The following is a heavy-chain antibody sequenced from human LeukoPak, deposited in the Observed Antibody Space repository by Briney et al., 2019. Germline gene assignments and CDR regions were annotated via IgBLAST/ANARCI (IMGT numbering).Heavy chain of an antibody. CDR2: IYYNGDT. J-gene: IGHJ6*03. Sequence: SETLSLTCSVSGGSITGYSWSWIRQTPGKGLEWIGYIYYNGDTHYNPSLNSRLSMSVDTPNKQFSLNLRSVTAADTAVYYCARGLTGPTVRYYYNYYMDVWGKGITVTISS. CDR3: ARGLTGPTVRYYYNYYMDV. V-gene: IGHV4-59*01. D-gene: IGHD1-1*01. CDR1: GGSITGYS.